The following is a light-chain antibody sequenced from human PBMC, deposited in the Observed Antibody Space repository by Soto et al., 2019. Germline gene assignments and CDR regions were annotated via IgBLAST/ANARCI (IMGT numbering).Light chain of an antibody. CDR2: AAS. CDR3: QQLNSYPT. V-gene: IGKV1-9*01. J-gene: IGKJ4*01. Sequence: ILLTQSPSSLSASVGDRVTFTCRASQGIGNYLAWYQQKPGKAPKLLIYAASTLQSGVPSRFSGSGSGTDFTLTISSLQPEDVATYYCQQLNSYPTFGGGTKVEIK. CDR1: QGIGNY.